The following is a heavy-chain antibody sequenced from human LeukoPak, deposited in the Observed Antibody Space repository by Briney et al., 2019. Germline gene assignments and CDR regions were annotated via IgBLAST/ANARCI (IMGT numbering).Heavy chain of an antibody. CDR2: MNSGSGNT. D-gene: IGHD3-10*01. CDR3: ASHTYYLSSGSFGH. V-gene: IGHV1-8*01. CDR1: GYTLTSFD. Sequence: GASVKVSCKASGYTLTSFDINWVRQATGQGPEWMGWMNSGSGNTGYAQRFRGRVTMTRDTSISTAYLELSSLTSEDTAVYYCASHTYYLSSGSFGHWGQGTLVTVSS. J-gene: IGHJ4*02.